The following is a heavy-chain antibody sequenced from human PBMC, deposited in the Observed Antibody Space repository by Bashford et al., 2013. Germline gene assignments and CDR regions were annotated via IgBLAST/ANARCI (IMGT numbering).Heavy chain of an antibody. CDR3: ARDLVYGSLRFLEWSEGMDV. J-gene: IGHJ6*02. CDR2: ISYDGSDK. Sequence: VRQAPGKGLEWVAVISYDGSDKYYADSVKGRFTISRDNSKNTLYLQVNNLRDEDTAMYYCARDLVYGSLRFLEWSEGMDVWGQGTTVTVSS. V-gene: IGHV3-30*03. D-gene: IGHD3-3*01.